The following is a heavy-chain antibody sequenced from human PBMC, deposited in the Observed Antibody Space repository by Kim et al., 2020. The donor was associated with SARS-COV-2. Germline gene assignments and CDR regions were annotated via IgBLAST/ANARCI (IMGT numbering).Heavy chain of an antibody. CDR1: GFIIRTYW. CDR2: IKEDGSEA. CDR3: MRDSATY. V-gene: IGHV3-7*01. D-gene: IGHD3-10*01. J-gene: IGHJ4*02. Sequence: GGSLRLSCVASGFIIRTYWMTWVRQPPGKGLEWVGYIKEDGSEAYYADSVKGRFTISRDNAQNSLYLQMISLRAEDTAVYYCMRDSATYWGQGTLVIVSS.